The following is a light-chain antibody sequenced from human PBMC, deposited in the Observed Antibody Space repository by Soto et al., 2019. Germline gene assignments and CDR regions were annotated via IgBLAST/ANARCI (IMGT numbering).Light chain of an antibody. J-gene: IGKJ1*01. Sequence: EIVLTQCPGTLSLSPGEEATLSCRASQRVSSSYLAGYQQKPGQAPRLLIYGASSRATGIPDRFSGSGSGTDFTLTISRLEPEDFAVYYCQQYGSSPPWTFGQGTKVDIK. CDR3: QQYGSSPPWT. V-gene: IGKV3-20*01. CDR1: QRVSSSY. CDR2: GAS.